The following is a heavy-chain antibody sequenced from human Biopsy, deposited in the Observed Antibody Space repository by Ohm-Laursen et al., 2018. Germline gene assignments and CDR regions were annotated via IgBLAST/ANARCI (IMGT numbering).Heavy chain of an antibody. CDR3: AKDKGTFNFYYYGMDV. Sequence: RSLRLSCSASGFTFSNSGMHWVRQAPGKGLERVAAISYDGSKTDYGDSVKGRLNISRDNSKNTLDLQMSSLRVEDTAVYFCAKDKGTFNFYYYGMDVWGQGTTVTVSS. CDR2: ISYDGSKT. J-gene: IGHJ6*02. CDR1: GFTFSNSG. D-gene: IGHD2/OR15-2a*01. V-gene: IGHV3-30*18.